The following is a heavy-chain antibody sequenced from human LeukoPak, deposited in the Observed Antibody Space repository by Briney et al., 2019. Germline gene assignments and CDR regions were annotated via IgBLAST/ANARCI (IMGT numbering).Heavy chain of an antibody. D-gene: IGHD3-22*01. CDR1: GGTFSRFT. V-gene: IGHV1-69*13. CDR2: ITPIFGTA. J-gene: IGHJ4*02. Sequence: SVKVSFTASGGTFSRFTISWVRQAPGQGFEWMGGITPIFGTANFAQKFQGRVSITADGSTSTAFMELSSLRSEDTAVYYCAREWGLESSGYYYAYWGQGTLVTVSS. CDR3: AREWGLESSGYYYAY.